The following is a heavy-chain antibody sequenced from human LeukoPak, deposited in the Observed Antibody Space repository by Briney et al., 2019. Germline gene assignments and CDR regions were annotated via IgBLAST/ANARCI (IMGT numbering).Heavy chain of an antibody. Sequence: GGSLRLSCAASGFTFSSYWMHWVRQAPGKGLVWVSRINSDGSSTNYADSVKGRFTISRDNAKNTLYLQMNSLRAEDTAVYYCTREAPHFYMDVWGKGTTVTVSS. J-gene: IGHJ6*03. V-gene: IGHV3-74*01. CDR3: TREAPHFYMDV. CDR2: INSDGSST. CDR1: GFTFSSYW.